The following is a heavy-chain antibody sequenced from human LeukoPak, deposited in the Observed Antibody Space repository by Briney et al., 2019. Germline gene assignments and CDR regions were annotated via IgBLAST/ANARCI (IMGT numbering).Heavy chain of an antibody. CDR3: TKVRSGSSNWALRIFDY. CDR1: GFTFSNEA. Sequence: GGSLRLSCAVSGFTFSNEAMGWVRQLRGGGLEWVSTISPGGGTTYYAESMKGRFTISRDNSKSTLYLEMNSLRVEDTAVYYCTKVRSGSSNWALRIFDYWGQGALVTVSS. V-gene: IGHV3-23*01. CDR2: ISPGGGTT. D-gene: IGHD4-11*01. J-gene: IGHJ4*02.